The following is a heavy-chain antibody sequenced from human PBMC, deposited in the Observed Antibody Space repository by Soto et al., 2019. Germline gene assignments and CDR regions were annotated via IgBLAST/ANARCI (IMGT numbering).Heavy chain of an antibody. CDR3: AKGASTTVFAFNDY. V-gene: IGHV3-9*01. Sequence: EVQLVESGGGLVQPGRSLRLSCAASGFTFDDYAMHWVRQGPGKGREWVSSISWNSGNLGYADSVKGRFTISRENAKNSLYLQLNSLRGEDSGLYYCAKGASTTVFAFNDYWGQGTLVTVSS. CDR2: ISWNSGNL. CDR1: GFTFDDYA. J-gene: IGHJ4*02. D-gene: IGHD4-17*01.